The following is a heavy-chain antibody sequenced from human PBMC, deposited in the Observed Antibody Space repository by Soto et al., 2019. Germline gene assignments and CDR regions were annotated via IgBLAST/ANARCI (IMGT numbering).Heavy chain of an antibody. D-gene: IGHD2-15*01. J-gene: IGHJ4*02. Sequence: QITLKESGPTLVKPTQTLTLTCTFSGFSLSTSGVGVGWIRQPPGKALEWLALIYWDDDKRYSPSLKSRLTLTKDTSKHQVVLTMTNMDPVVTAPYYCAHSGVVVLAAPGGFDYWGQGTLVTVSS. CDR1: GFSLSTSGVG. CDR3: AHSGVVVLAAPGGFDY. CDR2: IYWDDDK. V-gene: IGHV2-5*02.